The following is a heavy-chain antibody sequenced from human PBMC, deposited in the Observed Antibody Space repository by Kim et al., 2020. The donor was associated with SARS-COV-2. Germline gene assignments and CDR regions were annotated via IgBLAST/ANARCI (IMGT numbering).Heavy chain of an antibody. V-gene: IGHV3-30-3*01. J-gene: IGHJ4*02. CDR1: GFTFSSYA. Sequence: GGSLRLSCAASGFTFSSYAMHWVRQAPGKGLEWVAVISYDGSNKYYADSVKGRFTISRDNSKNTLYLQMNSLRAEDTAVYYCARDPYCSGGSCYFFDYWGQGTLVTVSS. CDR2: ISYDGSNK. D-gene: IGHD2-15*01. CDR3: ARDPYCSGGSCYFFDY.